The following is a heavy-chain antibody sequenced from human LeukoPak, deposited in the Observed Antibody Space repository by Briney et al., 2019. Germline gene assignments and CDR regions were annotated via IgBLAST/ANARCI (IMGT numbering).Heavy chain of an antibody. D-gene: IGHD5-18*01. CDR3: ARDVDTAMVYDY. CDR1: GYTFTGYY. J-gene: IGHJ4*02. CDR2: INPNSGDT. Sequence: GASVKVSCKASGYTFTGYYMHWVRQAPGQGLEWMGWINPNSGDTNYAQKFQGRVTMTRDTSISTAYMELSRLRSDDTAVYYCARDVDTAMVYDYWDQGTLVTVSS. V-gene: IGHV1-2*02.